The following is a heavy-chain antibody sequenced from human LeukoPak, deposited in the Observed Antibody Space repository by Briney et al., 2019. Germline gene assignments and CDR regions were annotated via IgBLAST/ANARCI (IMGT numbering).Heavy chain of an antibody. Sequence: SETLSLTCTVSGGSISSYYWSWIRQPPGKGLEWIGHISYSGSTNCNPSLRSRVTISVDTSKNQFSLKLSSVTAADTAVYYCAREREQIAAALGGMDVWGQGTTVTVSS. D-gene: IGHD6-13*01. V-gene: IGHV4-59*12. CDR3: AREREQIAAALGGMDV. J-gene: IGHJ6*02. CDR2: ISYSGST. CDR1: GGSISSYY.